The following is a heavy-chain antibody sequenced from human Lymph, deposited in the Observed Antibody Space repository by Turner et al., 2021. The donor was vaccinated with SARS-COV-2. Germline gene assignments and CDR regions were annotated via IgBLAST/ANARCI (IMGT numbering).Heavy chain of an antibody. CDR1: GFTFDEYA. V-gene: IGHV3-9*01. CDR3: AKGRRFGMDV. J-gene: IGHJ6*02. CDR2: ISWNSGSI. Sequence: EVQLVESGGGLVQPGRSLRLSCAASGFTFDEYAMHWVRQAPGKGLEWVSGISWNSGSIGYADSVKGRFTISRDNAKNSLYLQMNSLRAENTALYYCAKGRRFGMDVWGQGTTVTVSS.